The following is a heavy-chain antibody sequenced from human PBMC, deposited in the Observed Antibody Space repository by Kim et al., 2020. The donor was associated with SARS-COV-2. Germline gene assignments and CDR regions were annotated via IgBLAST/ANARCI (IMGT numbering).Heavy chain of an antibody. CDR3: ARGLPPAAAGTGGFDY. J-gene: IGHJ4*02. D-gene: IGHD6-13*01. Sequence: SRTSRVTISVDTSKNQFSLKLSSVTAADTAVYYCARGLPPAAAGTGGFDYWGRGTLVTVSS. V-gene: IGHV4-34*01.